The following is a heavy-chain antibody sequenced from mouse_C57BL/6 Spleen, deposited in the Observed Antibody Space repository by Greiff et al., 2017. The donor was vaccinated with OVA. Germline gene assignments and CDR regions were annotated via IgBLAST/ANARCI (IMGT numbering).Heavy chain of an antibody. CDR3: ARAGYYGSSYRYFDV. Sequence: EVMLVESEGGLVQPGSSMKLSCTASGFTFSDYYMAWVRQVPEKGLEWVANINYDGSSTYYLDSLKSRFIISRDNAKNILYLQMSSLKSEDTATYYCARAGYYGSSYRYFDVWGTGTTVTVSS. D-gene: IGHD1-1*01. J-gene: IGHJ1*03. V-gene: IGHV5-16*01. CDR1: GFTFSDYY. CDR2: INYDGSST.